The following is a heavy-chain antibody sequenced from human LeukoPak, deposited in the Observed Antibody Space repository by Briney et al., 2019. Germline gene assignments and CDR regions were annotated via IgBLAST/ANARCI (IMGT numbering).Heavy chain of an antibody. V-gene: IGHV3-7*01. J-gene: IGHJ4*02. Sequence: GGSLRLSCAASGFTFSSYWTSWVRQAPGKGLEWVANIKQDGSEKYYVDSVKGRFTISRDNAKNSLYLQMNSLRAEDTAVYYCARGAILRFLEWYYFDYWGQGTLVTVSS. CDR3: ARGAILRFLEWYYFDY. D-gene: IGHD3-3*01. CDR2: IKQDGSEK. CDR1: GFTFSSYW.